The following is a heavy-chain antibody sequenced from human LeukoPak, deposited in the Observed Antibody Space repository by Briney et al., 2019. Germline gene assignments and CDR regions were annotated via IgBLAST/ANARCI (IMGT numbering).Heavy chain of an antibody. V-gene: IGHV5-51*01. J-gene: IGHJ4*02. CDR1: GYRFTSYW. D-gene: IGHD6-13*01. CDR3: ARGAAAGHGPYYFDY. CDR2: IYPGDSDT. Sequence: GESLKISCKGSGYRFTSYWIGWVRQMPGKGLEWMGIIYPGDSDTRYSPSFQGQVTISADKSISTAYLQWSSLKASDTAMYYCARGAAAGHGPYYFDYWGQGTLVTVSS.